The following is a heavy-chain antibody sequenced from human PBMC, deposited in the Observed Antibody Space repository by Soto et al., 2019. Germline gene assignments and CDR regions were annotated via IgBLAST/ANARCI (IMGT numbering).Heavy chain of an antibody. D-gene: IGHD5-12*01. V-gene: IGHV1-24*01. CDR1: GYTLTELS. CDR2: FDPEDGET. J-gene: IGHJ4*02. CDR3: ATTLGVTAAATIEN. Sequence: ASVKVSCKVSGYTLTELSMHWVRQAPGKGLEWMGGFDPEDGETIYAQKFQGRVTMTEDTSTDTAYMELSSLRSEDTAVYYCATTLGVTAAATIENWGQGTLVPVSS.